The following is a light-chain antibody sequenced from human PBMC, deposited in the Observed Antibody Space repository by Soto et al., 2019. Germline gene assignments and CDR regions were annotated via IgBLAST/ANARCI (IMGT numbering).Light chain of an antibody. J-gene: IGLJ2*01. CDR1: SIGSKS. V-gene: IGLV3-21*02. CDR3: HVWHTSPDHVV. CDR2: DDR. Sequence: SYELTQPPSVSMAPGQTARITCGGDSIGSKSVYWYQQRPGQAPVLVVYDDRHRPSGIPERFSGSNSGSTATLTINRVEAGDEADYYCHVWHTSPDHVVLGGGTQLTVL.